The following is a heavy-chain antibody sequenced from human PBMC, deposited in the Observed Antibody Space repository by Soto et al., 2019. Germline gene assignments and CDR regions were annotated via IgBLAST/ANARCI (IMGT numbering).Heavy chain of an antibody. CDR1: GFTFSSYA. CDR3: AKDRGITTGYSSGWYNF. CDR2: ISGSGGST. Sequence: EVQLLESGGGLVQPGGSLRLSCAASGFTFSSYAMSWVRQAPGKGLEWVSAISGSGGSTYYADSVKSRFTISRDNSKNTLYLQMNSLRAEDTAVYYCAKDRGITTGYSSGWYNFWGQGTLVTVSS. D-gene: IGHD6-19*01. V-gene: IGHV3-23*01. J-gene: IGHJ4*02.